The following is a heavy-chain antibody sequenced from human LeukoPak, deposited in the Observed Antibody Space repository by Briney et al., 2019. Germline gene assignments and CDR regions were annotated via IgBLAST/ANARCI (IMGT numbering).Heavy chain of an antibody. J-gene: IGHJ4*02. CDR1: GFNFSNYW. CDR2: IKQDGSEK. CDR3: ARDESRQLVRGFDY. V-gene: IGHV3-7*04. Sequence: PGGSLRLSCAASGFNFSNYWMSWVRQAPGKGLEWVANIKQDGSEKYYEDSVKGRFTISRDNAKNSLYLQMNSLRAEDTAVYYCARDESRQLVRGFDYWGQGTLVTVSS. D-gene: IGHD6-13*01.